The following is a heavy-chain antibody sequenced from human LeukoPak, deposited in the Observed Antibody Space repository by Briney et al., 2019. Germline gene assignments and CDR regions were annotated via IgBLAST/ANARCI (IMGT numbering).Heavy chain of an antibody. D-gene: IGHD5-12*01. J-gene: IGHJ4*02. CDR3: ARLSARSGYDGGATVDY. CDR1: GFTFSSYE. V-gene: IGHV3-48*03. Sequence: PGGSLRLSCAASGFTFSSYEMNWVRQAPGKGLEWVSYISTSGSTIYYPDSVKGRFTISRDNAKNSLYLQMNSLRAEDTAVYYCARLSARSGYDGGATVDYWGQGTLVTVSS. CDR2: ISTSGSTI.